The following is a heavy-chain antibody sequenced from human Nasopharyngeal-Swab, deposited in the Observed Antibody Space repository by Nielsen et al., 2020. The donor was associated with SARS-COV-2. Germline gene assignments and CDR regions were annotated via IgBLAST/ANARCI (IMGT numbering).Heavy chain of an antibody. CDR3: VGQSPEGYYYYYMDV. J-gene: IGHJ6*03. Sequence: GESLKISCTASGFTFSSFWMHWVRQAPGKGLVWVSRLNSDVSSTSYAASVQGRFTISRDNAKNTLFLQINSVRVEDTAVYYCVGQSPEGYYYYYMDVWGTGTKVTVSS. V-gene: IGHV3-74*01. CDR1: GFTFSSFW. CDR2: LNSDVSST.